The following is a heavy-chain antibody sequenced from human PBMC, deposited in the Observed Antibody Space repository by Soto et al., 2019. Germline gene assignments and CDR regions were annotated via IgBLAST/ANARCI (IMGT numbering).Heavy chain of an antibody. D-gene: IGHD1-26*01. CDR1: VGSCSGYY. CDR2: SNHSGSS. V-gene: IGHV4-34*01. Sequence: PSESLSLTCAVDVGSCSGYYWSWKNQPPGKGLEGIGESNHSGSSHSTPSLKSPVTISVDTSKNQFSLKLSPVTAADTAVYYCALVGAPGGFYYYGMDVWGQGTTLT. J-gene: IGHJ6*02. CDR3: ALVGAPGGFYYYGMDV.